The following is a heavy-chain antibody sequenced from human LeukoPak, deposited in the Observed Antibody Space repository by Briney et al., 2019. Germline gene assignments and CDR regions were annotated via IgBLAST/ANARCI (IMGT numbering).Heavy chain of an antibody. Sequence: ASVKVSCKASGYTFTGYYMHWVRQAPGQGLEWMGWINPKSGGTNYAQKFQGRVTMTRDTSISTAYMELSRLRSDDTAVYYCARGPYYYDSSGLQGPFDPWGQGTLVTVSS. J-gene: IGHJ5*02. CDR3: ARGPYYYDSSGLQGPFDP. D-gene: IGHD3-22*01. V-gene: IGHV1-2*02. CDR2: INPKSGGT. CDR1: GYTFTGYY.